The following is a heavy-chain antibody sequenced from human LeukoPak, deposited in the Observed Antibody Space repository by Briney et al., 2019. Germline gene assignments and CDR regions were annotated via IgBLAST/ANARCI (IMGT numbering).Heavy chain of an antibody. CDR2: VSPYNGRT. V-gene: IGHV1-18*01. CDR1: VYSFASYG. Sequence: ASVTVSCQASVYSFASYGFNWVRQAPGQGLEWMGWVSPYNGRTKYAQKLQDRVTMTTDPSTTTAYMELRSMTSDDTAVYYCARANMVRGVGSFFDRNWFDPWGQGTLVTVSS. J-gene: IGHJ5*02. CDR3: ARANMVRGVGSFFDRNWFDP. D-gene: IGHD3-10*01.